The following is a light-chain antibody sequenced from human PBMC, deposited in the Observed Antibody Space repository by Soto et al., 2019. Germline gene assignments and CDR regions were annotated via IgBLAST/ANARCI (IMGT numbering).Light chain of an antibody. J-gene: IGKJ1*01. CDR1: QTVTTNY. CDR3: QQYAGSASR. V-gene: IGKV3-20*01. Sequence: EIVLTQSPGTLYLSPGERDTLSCRATQTVTTNYLAWYQRKPDQAPRLLIYGASSSATDIPDRFSGSGSGTDCTLSMCRLEPEGFAVYFGQQYAGSASRFGRGNKLEIK. CDR2: GAS.